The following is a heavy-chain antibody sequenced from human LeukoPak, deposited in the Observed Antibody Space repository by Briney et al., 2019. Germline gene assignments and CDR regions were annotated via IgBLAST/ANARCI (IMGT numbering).Heavy chain of an antibody. Sequence: QTGGSLRLSCVASGFTFSNYWMSRVRQAPGKGLEWVANIKQDGSETNYVASVKGRFTLSRGNAKSSLYLQMNSLRAEDTGVYYCAREGPYYFGSGPDFWGQGILVAVSS. V-gene: IGHV3-7*01. CDR1: GFTFSNYW. CDR2: IKQDGSET. CDR3: AREGPYYFGSGPDF. J-gene: IGHJ4*02. D-gene: IGHD3-10*01.